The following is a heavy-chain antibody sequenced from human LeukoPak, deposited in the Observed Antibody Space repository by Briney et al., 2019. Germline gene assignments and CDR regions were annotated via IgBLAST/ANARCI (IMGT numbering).Heavy chain of an antibody. CDR3: ARALGRWLEIDY. D-gene: IGHD6-19*01. V-gene: IGHV3-53*01. CDR1: GFTVSSNY. J-gene: IGHJ4*02. Sequence: GGSLRLSCAASGFTVSSNYMSWVRQAPGKGLEWVSVIYSGGSTYYADSVKGRFTISRDNSKNTLYLQMNSLRAEDTAVYYCARALGRWLEIDYWGQGTLVTVSS. CDR2: IYSGGST.